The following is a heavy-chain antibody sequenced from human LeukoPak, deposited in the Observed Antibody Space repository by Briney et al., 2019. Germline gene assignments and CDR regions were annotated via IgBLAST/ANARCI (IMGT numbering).Heavy chain of an antibody. CDR3: AREKPGFMVRGVIDY. D-gene: IGHD3-10*01. J-gene: IGHJ4*02. CDR2: INPNSGGT. V-gene: IGHV1-2*02. CDR1: GYTFTGYY. Sequence: ASVKVSCKASGYTFTGYYMHWVRQAPGQGLEWMGWINPNSGGTNYAQKFQGRVTMTRDTSISTAYMELNSLRAEDTAVYYCAREKPGFMVRGVIDYWGQGTLVTVSS.